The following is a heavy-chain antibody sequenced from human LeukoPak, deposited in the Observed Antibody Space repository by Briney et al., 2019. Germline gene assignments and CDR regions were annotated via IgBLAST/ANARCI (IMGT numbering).Heavy chain of an antibody. Sequence: ASVKVSCKASGYTFTSYGINWVRQATGQGLEWMGWMNPNSGNTGYAQKFQGRVTMTRNTSISTAYMELSSLRSEDTAVYYCASYPGKGSGFDYWSQGTLVTVSS. D-gene: IGHD2-15*01. CDR1: GYTFTSYG. CDR2: MNPNSGNT. V-gene: IGHV1-8*01. CDR3: ASYPGKGSGFDY. J-gene: IGHJ4*02.